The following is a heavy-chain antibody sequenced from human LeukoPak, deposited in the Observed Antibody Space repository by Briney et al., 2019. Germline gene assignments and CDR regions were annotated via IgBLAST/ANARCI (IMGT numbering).Heavy chain of an antibody. CDR1: GGSISSYY. CDR2: IYYSGST. CDR3: ARASMGAISIAFDI. Sequence: SETLSLTCTVSGGSISSYYWSWIRQPPGKGLEWIGCIYYSGSTNYNPSLKSRVTISVDTSKNQFSLKLSSVTAADTAVYYCARASMGAISIAFDIWGQGTMVTVSS. J-gene: IGHJ3*02. D-gene: IGHD1-26*01. V-gene: IGHV4-59*01.